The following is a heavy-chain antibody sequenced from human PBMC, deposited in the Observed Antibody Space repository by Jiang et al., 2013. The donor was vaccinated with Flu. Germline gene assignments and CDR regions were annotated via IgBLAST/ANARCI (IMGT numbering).Heavy chain of an antibody. D-gene: IGHD2-2*01. J-gene: IGHJ4*02. Sequence: GAEVKKPGASVKVSCKASGYTFTGYYMHWVRQAPGQGLEWMGRINPNSGGTNYAQKFQDRVTMTRDTSISTAYMELSRLRSDDTAVYYCARDTSSRVQIDYWGQGTLVTVSS. CDR2: INPNSGGT. CDR3: ARDTSSRVQIDY. V-gene: IGHV1-2*06. CDR1: GYTFTGYY.